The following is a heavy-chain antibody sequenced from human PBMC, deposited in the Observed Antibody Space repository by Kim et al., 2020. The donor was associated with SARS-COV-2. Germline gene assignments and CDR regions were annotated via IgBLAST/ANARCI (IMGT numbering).Heavy chain of an antibody. CDR3: ARKHRYGGINFDY. J-gene: IGHJ4*02. Sequence: SETLSLTCTVSGGSISSSSYYWGWIRQPPGKGLEWIGSIYYSGSTYYNPSLKSRVTISVDTSKNQFSLKLSSVTAADTAVYYCARKHRYGGINFDYWGQGTLVTVSS. D-gene: IGHD4-17*01. V-gene: IGHV4-39*01. CDR2: IYYSGST. CDR1: GGSISSSSYY.